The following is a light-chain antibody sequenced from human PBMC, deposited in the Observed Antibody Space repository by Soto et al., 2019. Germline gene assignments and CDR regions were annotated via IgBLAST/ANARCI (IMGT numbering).Light chain of an antibody. CDR3: SSYKSSSTLPYV. CDR1: SSDVGGYNL. J-gene: IGLJ1*01. CDR2: DVN. V-gene: IGLV2-14*01. Sequence: QSALTQPASVSGSPGQSITISCTGTSSDVGGYNLVSWYQQYRDKAPKLMIFDVNTRPSGVSNRFSGSKSGNTASLTISGLQAEDEADYYCSSYKSSSTLPYVFGTGTKVTVL.